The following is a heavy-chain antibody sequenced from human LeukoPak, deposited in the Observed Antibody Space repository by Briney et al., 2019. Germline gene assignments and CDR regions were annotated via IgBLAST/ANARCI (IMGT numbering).Heavy chain of an antibody. CDR1: GFTFSSYA. Sequence: GGSLRLSCAASGFTFSSYAMTWVRQAPGKGLEWVSDISPSGGDTYYAESVRGRFTISRDNSKNTLYLEVNSLRAEDTAEYYCGKHFVAGTFSVRYGLDVWGQGTTVNVSS. CDR3: GKHFVAGTFSVRYGLDV. V-gene: IGHV3-23*01. CDR2: ISPSGGDT. J-gene: IGHJ6*02. D-gene: IGHD3-10*01.